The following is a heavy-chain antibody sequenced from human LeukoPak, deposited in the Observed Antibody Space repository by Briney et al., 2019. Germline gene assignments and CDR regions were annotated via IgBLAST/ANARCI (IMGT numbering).Heavy chain of an antibody. CDR2: INHSGST. CDR3: ARGPGGPPYYYGSGSQAQYYYYYYYGMDV. D-gene: IGHD3-10*01. V-gene: IGHV4-34*01. CDR1: GGSFSGYY. Sequence: SETLSLTCAVYGGSFSGYYWSWIRQPPGKGLEWIGEINHSGSTNYNPSLKSRVTISVDTSKNQFSLKLSSVTAADTAVYYCARGPGGPPYYYGSGSQAQYYYYYYYGMDVWGQGTTVTVSS. J-gene: IGHJ6*02.